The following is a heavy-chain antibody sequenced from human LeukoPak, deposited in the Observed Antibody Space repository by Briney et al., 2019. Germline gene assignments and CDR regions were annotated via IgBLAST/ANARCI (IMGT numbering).Heavy chain of an antibody. D-gene: IGHD3-10*01. J-gene: IGHJ3*02. CDR1: GYTFTDYY. CDR2: INPKSGGT. CDR3: ARELPYFGSGDQDAFDI. V-gene: IGHV1-2*02. Sequence: ASVTVSCKASGYTFTDYYMHWVRQAPGQGLEWMGWINPKSGGTRYAQKFQGRVTMTRDTSISTAYMELSRLRSDDTAVYYCARELPYFGSGDQDAFDIWGQGTMVTVSS.